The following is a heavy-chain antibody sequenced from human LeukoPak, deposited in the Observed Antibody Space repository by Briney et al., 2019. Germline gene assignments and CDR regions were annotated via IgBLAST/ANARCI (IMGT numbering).Heavy chain of an antibody. CDR2: IIGSGDT. CDR3: TKGASLYVTGPDF. V-gene: IGHV3-23*01. D-gene: IGHD5/OR15-5a*01. J-gene: IGHJ4*02. Sequence: GGSLRLSCAASGFILSNLRMSWVRQAPGKGLEWVSRIIGSGDTNYADSVKGRFTISRDISMNTLYLQMNSLRAEDTAVYYCTKGASLYVTGPDFWGPGTLVIVSS. CDR1: GFILSNLR.